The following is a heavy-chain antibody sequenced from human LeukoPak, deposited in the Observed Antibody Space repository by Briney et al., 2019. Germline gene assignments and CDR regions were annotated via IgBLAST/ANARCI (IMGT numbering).Heavy chain of an antibody. J-gene: IGHJ4*02. D-gene: IGHD6-6*01. CDR2: ISYDGSNK. CDR3: ARFASIAGDY. V-gene: IGHV3-30*04. Sequence: GGPLRLSCAASGFTFSSHAVLGLREAPGKALEGVVVISYDGSNKYYADCVKGRFTITRDNSKNPLYLQVNSLRAEDTAVYYCARFASIAGDYWGQGTLVSVSS. CDR1: GFTFSSHA.